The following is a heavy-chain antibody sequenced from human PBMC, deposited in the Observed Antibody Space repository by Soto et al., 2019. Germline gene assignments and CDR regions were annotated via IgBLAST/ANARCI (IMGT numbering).Heavy chain of an antibody. Sequence: QVQLVQSGAEVKKPGSSVKVSCKASGGTFSSYAISWVRQAPGQGLEWMGGIIPIFGTANYAQKFQGRVKITADESTSTAYMGLSSLRSEDTGVDFCAAPPPGYCSSTSCYASEYYFDYWGQGTLVTVSS. V-gene: IGHV1-69*01. CDR2: IIPIFGTA. D-gene: IGHD2-2*01. J-gene: IGHJ4*02. CDR1: GGTFSSYA. CDR3: AAPPPGYCSSTSCYASEYYFDY.